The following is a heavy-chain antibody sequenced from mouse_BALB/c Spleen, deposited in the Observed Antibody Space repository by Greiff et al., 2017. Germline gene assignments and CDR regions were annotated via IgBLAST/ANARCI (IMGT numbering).Heavy chain of an antibody. V-gene: IGHV14-3*02. Sequence: VQLQQSGAELVKPGASVKLSCTASGFNIKDTYMHWVKQRPEQGLEWIGRIDPANGNTKYDPKFQGKATITADTSSNTAYLQLSSLTSEDTAVYYCAPYYSSSYYCAMDYWGQGTSVTVSS. CDR2: IDPANGNT. J-gene: IGHJ4*01. CDR3: APYYSSSYYCAMDY. CDR1: GFNIKDTY. D-gene: IGHD1-1*01.